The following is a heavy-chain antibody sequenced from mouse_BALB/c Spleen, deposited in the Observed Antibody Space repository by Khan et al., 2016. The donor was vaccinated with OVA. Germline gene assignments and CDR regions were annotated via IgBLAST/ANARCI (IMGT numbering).Heavy chain of an antibody. CDR1: GYTFTTYW. CDR3: TRDRIDY. J-gene: IGHJ2*01. Sequence: VQLQESGAELAKPGASVKMSCKTSGYTFTTYWMHWVKQRPGQGLEWIGYINPTSGHTDYNEKFKDKATLSADKSSSTAYMQLSSLTSEESAVYYCTRDRIDYWGQGTTLTVSS. V-gene: IGHV1-7*01. CDR2: INPTSGHT.